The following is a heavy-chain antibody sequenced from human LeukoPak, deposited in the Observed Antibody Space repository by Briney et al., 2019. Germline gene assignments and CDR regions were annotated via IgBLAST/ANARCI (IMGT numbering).Heavy chain of an antibody. D-gene: IGHD3-10*01. J-gene: IGHJ4*02. CDR3: AKVTTNYYGSGSYYPSDY. V-gene: IGHV3-23*01. CDR1: GFTFSSYA. Sequence: PGGSLRLSCAASGFTFSSYAMSWVRQAPGKGLEWVSAISGSGGSTYCADSVKGRFTISRDNSKNTLYLQMNSLRAEDTAVYYCAKVTTNYYGSGSYYPSDYWGQGTLVTVSS. CDR2: ISGSGGST.